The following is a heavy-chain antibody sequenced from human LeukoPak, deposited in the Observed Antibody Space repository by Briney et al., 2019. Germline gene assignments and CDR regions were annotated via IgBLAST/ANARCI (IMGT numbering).Heavy chain of an antibody. Sequence: GGSLRLSCAASGFTFSSYAMHWVRQAPGKGLEWVAVISYDGSNKYYADSVKGRFTISRDNSKNTMFLQMNSLRAEDTAVYYCARNRITGTREYYGMDVWGQGTTVTVSS. CDR2: ISYDGSNK. D-gene: IGHD1-7*01. J-gene: IGHJ6*02. CDR3: ARNRITGTREYYGMDV. V-gene: IGHV3-30-3*01. CDR1: GFTFSSYA.